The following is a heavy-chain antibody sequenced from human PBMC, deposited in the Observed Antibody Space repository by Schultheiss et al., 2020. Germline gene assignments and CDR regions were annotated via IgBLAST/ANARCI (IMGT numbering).Heavy chain of an antibody. CDR3: ARGRGDYVYPFPGNWFDP. J-gene: IGHJ5*02. D-gene: IGHD4-17*01. V-gene: IGHV4-34*01. Sequence: GSLRLSCAVYGGSFSGYYWSWIRQPPGKGLEWIGEINHSGSTNYNPSLKSRVTISVDTSKNQFSLKLSSVTAADTAVYYCARGRGDYVYPFPGNWFDPWGQGTLVTVSS. CDR2: INHSGST. CDR1: GGSFSGYY.